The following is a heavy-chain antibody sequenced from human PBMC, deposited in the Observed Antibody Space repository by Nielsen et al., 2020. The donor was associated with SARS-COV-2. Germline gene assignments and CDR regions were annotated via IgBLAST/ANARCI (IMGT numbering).Heavy chain of an antibody. CDR3: ARGRNVAAAGRYMDV. CDR2: INHSGST. Sequence: SETLSLTCAVYGGSFSGYYWSWIRQPPGKGLEWIWEINHSGSTNYNPSLKSRVTISVDTSKNQFSLKLSSVTAADTAVYYCARGRNVAAAGRYMDVWGKGTTVTVSS. D-gene: IGHD6-13*01. J-gene: IGHJ6*03. CDR1: GGSFSGYY. V-gene: IGHV4-34*01.